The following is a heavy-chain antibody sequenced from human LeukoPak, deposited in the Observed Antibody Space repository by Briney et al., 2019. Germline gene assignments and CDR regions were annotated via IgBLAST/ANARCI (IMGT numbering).Heavy chain of an antibody. J-gene: IGHJ5*02. V-gene: IGHV1-18*01. D-gene: IGHD6-6*01. CDR1: GYTFTIYG. Sequence: SVKVSCKASGYTFTIYGINWMTQAPGQGCEWMRWISAYNGNTNYAQNLQGRVTLTTDTSASTAYMELRSLRSDDTAVYYCARDLIAARPGWFDPWGQGTLVIVSS. CDR2: ISAYNGNT. CDR3: ARDLIAARPGWFDP.